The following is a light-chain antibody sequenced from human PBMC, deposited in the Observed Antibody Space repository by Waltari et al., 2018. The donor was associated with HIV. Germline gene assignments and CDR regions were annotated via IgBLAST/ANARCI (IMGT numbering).Light chain of an antibody. V-gene: IGLV1-40*01. CDR1: CPTIGADHA. CDR3: QSYEICLSASVV. CDR2: GNK. Sequence: HSMLTQPLSVSGAPGQRVTHSCTGSCPTIGADHAVHWHQQIPRTAPKLLHSGNKNPPSGLPHLISGANSGTTASLAISRRRAEGEADYFCQSYEICLSASVVFGGETRLTV. J-gene: IGLJ2*01.